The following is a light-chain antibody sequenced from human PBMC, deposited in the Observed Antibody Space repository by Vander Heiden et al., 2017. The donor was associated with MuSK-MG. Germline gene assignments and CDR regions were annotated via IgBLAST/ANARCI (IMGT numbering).Light chain of an antibody. CDR3: GTWDSSLSGVI. CDR1: SFNIGNND. J-gene: IGLJ2*01. V-gene: IGLV1-51*01. CDR2: DNN. Sequence: QSVLTQPPSVSAAPGQTVAISCSGSSFNIGNNDVSWYQRLPGTAPKLLIYDNNKRPSGIPDRFSGSKSGTSATLAISGLQTGDEADYYCGTWDSSLSGVIFGGGTKLTVL.